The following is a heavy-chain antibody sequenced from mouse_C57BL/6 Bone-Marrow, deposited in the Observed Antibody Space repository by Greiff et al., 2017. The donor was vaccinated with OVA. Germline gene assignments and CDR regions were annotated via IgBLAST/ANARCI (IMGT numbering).Heavy chain of an antibody. CDR2: IHPNSGST. D-gene: IGHD2-3*01. Sequence: VQLQQPGAELVKPGASVKLSCKASGYTFTSYWMHWVKQRPGRGLEWIGRIHPNSGSTNYNEKFKSKATLTVDKSSSTAYMQLSSLTSEDSAVYYCAREGYDGYFYWGQGTTLTVSS. J-gene: IGHJ2*01. CDR1: GYTFTSYW. V-gene: IGHV1-62-3*01. CDR3: AREGYDGYFY.